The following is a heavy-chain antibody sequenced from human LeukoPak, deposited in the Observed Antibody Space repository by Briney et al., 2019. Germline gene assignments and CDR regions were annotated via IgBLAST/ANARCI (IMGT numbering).Heavy chain of an antibody. CDR2: IKQDGSEK. CDR3: ARRYFDY. CDR1: GFTFSSYS. Sequence: HPGGSLRLSCAASGFTFSSYSMNWVRQAPGKGLEWVANIKQDGSEKYYADSVKGRFIISRDNAKNALYLQMSSLRAEDTAIYYCARRYFDYWGQGTLVTVSS. J-gene: IGHJ4*02. V-gene: IGHV3-7*03.